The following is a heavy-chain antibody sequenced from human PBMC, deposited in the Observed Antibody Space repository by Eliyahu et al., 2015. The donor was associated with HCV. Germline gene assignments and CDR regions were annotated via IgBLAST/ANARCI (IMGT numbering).Heavy chain of an antibody. CDR3: ARDGGKYCSGGFCYGGGESYYGLDV. D-gene: IGHD2-15*01. CDR2: ISPFNGNI. Sequence: QAQLVQSGTEVQNPGASVKVSCETYDYXFLYXGMXWVXQAPGQGLGWLGWISPFNGNIKYSQKFQGRVTLTTDTSTRTVYMEMRSLTSDDTAVYYCARDGGKYCSGGFCYGGGESYYGLDVWGQGTTVIVSS. CDR1: DYXFLYXG. V-gene: IGHV1-18*01. J-gene: IGHJ6*02.